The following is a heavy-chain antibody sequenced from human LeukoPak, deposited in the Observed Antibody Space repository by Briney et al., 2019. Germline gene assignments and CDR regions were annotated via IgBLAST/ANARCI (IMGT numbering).Heavy chain of an antibody. Sequence: PGGSLRLSCAASGFTFSNYWMSWVRQAPGKGLEWVANIKEDGSEKFYVDSVKGRFTISRDNAKNSLYLQMNSLRAEDTAVYYCVREGGYYVSSASPAEDAFDIWGQGTMVTVSS. J-gene: IGHJ3*02. CDR1: GFTFSNYW. CDR2: IKEDGSEK. V-gene: IGHV3-7*01. D-gene: IGHD3-22*01. CDR3: VREGGYYVSSASPAEDAFDI.